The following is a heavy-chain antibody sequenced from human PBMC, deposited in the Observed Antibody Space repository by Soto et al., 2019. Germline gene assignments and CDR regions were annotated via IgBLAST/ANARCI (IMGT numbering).Heavy chain of an antibody. D-gene: IGHD3-10*01. CDR2: IYYSGST. V-gene: IGHV4-31*03. Sequence: VQLQESGPGLVKPSQTLSLTCTVSGGSISSGGYYWSWIRQHPGKGLEWIGYIYYSGSTYYNPSLKSRVTISVDTSKNQFSLKLSSVTAADTAVYYCGFGRFPSPVFDIWGQGTMVTVSS. J-gene: IGHJ3*02. CDR3: GFGRFPSPVFDI. CDR1: GGSISSGGYY.